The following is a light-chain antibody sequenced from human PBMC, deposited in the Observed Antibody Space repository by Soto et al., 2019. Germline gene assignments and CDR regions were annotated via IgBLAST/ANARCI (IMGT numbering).Light chain of an antibody. CDR2: DAS. CDR3: LQDYLYPWT. CDR1: QSVSNY. J-gene: IGKJ1*01. Sequence: DIVLTQSPGTLSLSPGDRATLSCRASQSVSNYVAWYQQRPGQAPRLLIYDASNRATGIPVRFSGSGSGTHFTLTISSLQPEDSATYYCLQDYLYPWTFGQGTKVDI. V-gene: IGKV3-11*01.